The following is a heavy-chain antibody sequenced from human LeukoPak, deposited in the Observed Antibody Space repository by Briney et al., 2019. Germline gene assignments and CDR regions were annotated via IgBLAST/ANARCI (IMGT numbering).Heavy chain of an antibody. CDR3: ARSPRLVLDYYYGMDV. Sequence: PGGSLRLSCAASGFTFSSNYMSWVRQAPGKGLEWVSVIYSGGSTYYADSVKGRFTISRDNSKNTLYLQMNSLRAEDTAVYYCARSPRLVLDYYYGMDVWGQGTTVTVSS. V-gene: IGHV3-53*01. CDR2: IYSGGST. J-gene: IGHJ6*02. D-gene: IGHD6-19*01. CDR1: GFTFSSNY.